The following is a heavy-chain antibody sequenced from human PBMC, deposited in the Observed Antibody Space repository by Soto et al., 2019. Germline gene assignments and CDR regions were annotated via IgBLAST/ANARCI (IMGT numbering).Heavy chain of an antibody. Sequence: GGSLRLSCAASGSTFSSYAMHWVRQAPGKGLEWVAVISYDGSNKYYADSVKGRFTISRDNSKNTLYLQMNSLRAEDTAVYYCGVATKPYYYYGMDVWGQGTTVTVSS. CDR2: ISYDGSNK. CDR3: GVATKPYYYYGMDV. J-gene: IGHJ6*02. CDR1: GSTFSSYA. V-gene: IGHV3-30-3*01. D-gene: IGHD5-12*01.